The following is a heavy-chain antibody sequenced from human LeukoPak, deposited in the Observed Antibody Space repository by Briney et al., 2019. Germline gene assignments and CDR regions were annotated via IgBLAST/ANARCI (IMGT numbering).Heavy chain of an antibody. J-gene: IGHJ5*02. D-gene: IGHD4-23*01. V-gene: IGHV4-59*01. CDR1: GGSISSYY. CDR3: ARGNYGGNSYRFDP. CDR2: IYYSGST. Sequence: PSETLSLTCTVSGGSISSYYWSWIRQPPGKGLEWIGYIYYSGSTNYNPSLKSRVTISVDTSKNQFSLKLSSVTAADTAVYYCARGNYGGNSYRFDPWGQGTLVTVSS.